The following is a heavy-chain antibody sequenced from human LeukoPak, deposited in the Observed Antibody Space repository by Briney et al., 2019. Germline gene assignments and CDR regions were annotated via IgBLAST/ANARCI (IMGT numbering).Heavy chain of an antibody. D-gene: IGHD2-15*01. V-gene: IGHV3-7*01. CDR1: GFTFSSYW. CDR3: ARDRLPLGHWLDP. CDR2: IKQDGSEK. Sequence: GGSLRLSCAASGFTFSSYWMSWVRQAPGKGLEWVANIKQDGSEKYYVDSVKGRFTISRDNAKNSLYLQMNSLRAEDTAVYYCARDRLPLGHWLDPWGLGTLVTVSS. J-gene: IGHJ5*02.